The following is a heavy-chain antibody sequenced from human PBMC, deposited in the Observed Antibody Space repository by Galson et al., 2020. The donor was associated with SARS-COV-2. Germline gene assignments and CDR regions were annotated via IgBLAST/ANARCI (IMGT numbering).Heavy chain of an antibody. Sequence: SLKISCTAAGFTFDDYAMHWVRLVPGKGLEWVAGCSWSCGSKGHADSVKGRFTISRDNAKNSLYLHMNSLRTEDTALYYCAKAPTQGFCSGDDCFPMGYCDRWGQGSLVTVSS. CDR2: CSWSCGSK. D-gene: IGHD2-15*01. V-gene: IGHV3-9*01. J-gene: IGHJ5*02. CDR3: AKAPTQGFCSGDDCFPMGYCDR. CDR1: GFTFDDYA.